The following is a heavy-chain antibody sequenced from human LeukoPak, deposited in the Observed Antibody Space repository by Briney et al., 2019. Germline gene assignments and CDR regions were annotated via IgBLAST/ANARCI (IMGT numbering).Heavy chain of an antibody. CDR3: ARDLEYSSSWWRSGDYYYYGMDV. CDR1: GYTFTSYG. V-gene: IGHV1-18*01. CDR2: ISAYNGNT. Sequence: RASVKVSCKASGYTFTSYGISWVRQAPGQGLEWMGWISAYNGNTNYAQKLQGRVTMTTDTSTSTAYMELRSLRSDDTAVYYCARDLEYSSSWWRSGDYYYYGMDVWGQGTTVTVSS. J-gene: IGHJ6*02. D-gene: IGHD6-13*01.